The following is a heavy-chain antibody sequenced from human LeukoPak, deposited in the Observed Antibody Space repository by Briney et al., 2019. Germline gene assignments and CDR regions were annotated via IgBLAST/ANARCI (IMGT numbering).Heavy chain of an antibody. CDR1: GGSFSGYY. D-gene: IGHD3-10*01. CDR2: INHSGST. Sequence: PSETLSLTCAVYGGSFSGYYWSWIRQPPGKGLEWIGEINHSGSTNYNPSLKSRVTISVDTSKNQFSLKLSSVTAADTAVYYCARATRITMVLGVIIISYYYYGMDVWGQGTTVTVSS. CDR3: ARATRITMVLGVIIISYYYYGMDV. V-gene: IGHV4-34*01. J-gene: IGHJ6*02.